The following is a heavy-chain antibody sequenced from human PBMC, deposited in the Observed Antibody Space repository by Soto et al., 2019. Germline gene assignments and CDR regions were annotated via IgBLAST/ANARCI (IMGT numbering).Heavy chain of an antibody. J-gene: IGHJ4*02. CDR1: GGSFSGYY. Sequence: SETLSLTCAVYGGSFSGYYWSWIRQPPGKGLEWIGEINHSGSTNYNPSLKSRVTISVDTSKNQFSLKLSSVTAADTAVYYCARGEVEMATVYYFDYWGQGTLVTVSS. D-gene: IGHD4-4*01. CDR3: ARGEVEMATVYYFDY. CDR2: INHSGST. V-gene: IGHV4-34*01.